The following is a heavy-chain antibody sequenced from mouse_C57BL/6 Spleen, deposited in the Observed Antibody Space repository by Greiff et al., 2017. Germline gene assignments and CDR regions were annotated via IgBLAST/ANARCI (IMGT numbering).Heavy chain of an antibody. D-gene: IGHD1-1*01. CDR2: IYPGDGDT. CDR1: GYAFSSSW. Sequence: QVQLQQSGPELVKPGASVKISCKASGYAFSSSWMNWVKQRPGKGLEWIGRIYPGDGDTNYNGKFKGKATLTADKSSSTAYMQLSSLTSEDSAVYFCARGHYGSRPCAMDYWGQGTSVTVSS. CDR3: ARGHYGSRPCAMDY. V-gene: IGHV1-82*01. J-gene: IGHJ4*01.